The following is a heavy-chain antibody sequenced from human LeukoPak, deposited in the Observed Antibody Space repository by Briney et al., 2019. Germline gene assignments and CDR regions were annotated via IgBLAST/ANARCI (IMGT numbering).Heavy chain of an antibody. D-gene: IGHD2-15*01. J-gene: IGHJ3*02. CDR1: GYSFTNYW. V-gene: IGHV5-51*01. CDR3: ARLTGSRRHGPDAFDI. Sequence: GESLKISCKGSGYSFTNYWVGWVRQMPGKGLEWLGIIHPGDSDTRYSPSFQGQVTISADKSISTAYLQWSSLKASDTAMYYCARLTGSRRHGPDAFDIWGQGTMVTVSS. CDR2: IHPGDSDT.